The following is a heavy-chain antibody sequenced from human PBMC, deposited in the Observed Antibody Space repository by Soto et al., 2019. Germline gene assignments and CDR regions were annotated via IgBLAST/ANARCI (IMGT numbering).Heavy chain of an antibody. Sequence: SETLSLTCAVYGGSFSGYFWTWIRQPPGKGLEWIRQNNHSGGTNYNPSLKSRVSISIDTSKNQFSLNLNSVSVADTAVYYCARRLVNRPVDPWGQGTLVTVSS. CDR1: GGSFSGYF. CDR3: ARRLVNRPVDP. CDR2: NNHSGGT. V-gene: IGHV4-34*01. D-gene: IGHD2-15*01. J-gene: IGHJ5*02.